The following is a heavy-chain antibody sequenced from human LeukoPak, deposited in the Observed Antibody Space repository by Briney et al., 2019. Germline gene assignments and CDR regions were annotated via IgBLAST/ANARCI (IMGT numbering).Heavy chain of an antibody. CDR2: VNHSGST. J-gene: IGHJ5*02. Sequence: SETLSLTCAVYGGAFSGFYWSWIRQPPGKGLEWIGEVNHSGSTNYNPSLKSRVTISVDTSKNQFSLKLSSVTAADTAVYYCARVYAVSTFSWFDPWGQGTLVTVSS. D-gene: IGHD4-4*01. CDR1: GGAFSGFY. CDR3: ARVYAVSTFSWFDP. V-gene: IGHV4-34*01.